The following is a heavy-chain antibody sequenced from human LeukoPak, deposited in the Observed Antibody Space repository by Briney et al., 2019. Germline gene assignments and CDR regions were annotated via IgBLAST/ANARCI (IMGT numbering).Heavy chain of an antibody. CDR1: GFSFKEAW. CDR2: LKSTTDGVTT. J-gene: IGHJ4*02. Sequence: PGGSLRLSCAPSGFSFKEAWMSWAGQAPGRGREWVACLKSTTDGVTTDYAALVKGRFTISRDDSRNTLYLQLNSLKTEDTALYYCTRIRGYSAYDFNYWGQGTLVTVSS. CDR3: TRIRGYSAYDFNY. D-gene: IGHD5-12*01. V-gene: IGHV3-15*01.